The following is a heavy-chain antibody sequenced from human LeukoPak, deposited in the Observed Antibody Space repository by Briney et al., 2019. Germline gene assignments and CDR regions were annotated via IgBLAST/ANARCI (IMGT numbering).Heavy chain of an antibody. Sequence: PSETLSLTCVVYGGSFSGYYWSWIRQPPGKGLEWIGEINHSGSTNYNPSLKSRVTISVDTSKNQFSLKLSSVTAAATAVYYCARALLVGATKYYFDYWGQGTLVTVSS. CDR2: INHSGST. V-gene: IGHV4-34*01. CDR3: ARALLVGATKYYFDY. CDR1: GGSFSGYY. J-gene: IGHJ4*02. D-gene: IGHD1-26*01.